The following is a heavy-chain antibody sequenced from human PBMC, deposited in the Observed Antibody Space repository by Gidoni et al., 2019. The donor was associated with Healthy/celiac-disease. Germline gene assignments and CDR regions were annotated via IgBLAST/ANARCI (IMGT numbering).Heavy chain of an antibody. V-gene: IGHV1-2*02. CDR2: INPTSGGT. CDR3: ARPATVTTQNWFDP. Sequence: QVQLVQSGAEVKKPGASVKVSCKASGYPFTGYYMHWVRQAPGQGLEWMGWINPTSGGTNYAQKFQGRVTMTRDTSISTAYMELSRLRSDDTAVYYCARPATVTTQNWFDPWGQGTLVTVSS. CDR1: GYPFTGYY. J-gene: IGHJ5*02. D-gene: IGHD4-17*01.